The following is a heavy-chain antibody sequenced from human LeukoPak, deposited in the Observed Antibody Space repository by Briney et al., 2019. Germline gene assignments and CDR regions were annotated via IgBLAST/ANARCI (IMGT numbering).Heavy chain of an antibody. CDR2: ISGSGGST. CDR3: ASLSVAGRNFDY. CDR1: GFTFSSYA. J-gene: IGHJ4*02. D-gene: IGHD6-19*01. Sequence: GSLRLSCAASGFTFSSYAMSRVRQAPGKGLEWVSAISGSGGSTYYADSVKGRFTISRDNSKNTLYLQMNSLRAEDTAVYYCASLSVAGRNFDYWGQGTLVTVSS. V-gene: IGHV3-23*01.